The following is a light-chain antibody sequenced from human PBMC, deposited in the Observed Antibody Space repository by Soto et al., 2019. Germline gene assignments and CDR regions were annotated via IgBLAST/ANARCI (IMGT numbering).Light chain of an antibody. Sequence: QSALTQPASVSGSPGQSITISCAGTSADIGRYSYFSWYRQHPGEAPQLLIYEVNNRPSGISTRFSGSKSGKTASLTISGLQTEDEADYYCSSYTSYSPLADFGVGTQLTVL. CDR3: SSYTSYSPLAD. J-gene: IGLJ2*01. V-gene: IGLV2-14*01. CDR1: SADIGRYSY. CDR2: EVN.